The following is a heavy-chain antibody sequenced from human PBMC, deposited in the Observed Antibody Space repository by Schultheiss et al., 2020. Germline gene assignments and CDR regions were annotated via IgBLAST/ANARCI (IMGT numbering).Heavy chain of an antibody. D-gene: IGHD5-24*01. CDR1: GFTFSSYA. V-gene: IGHV3-23*01. Sequence: GGSLRLSCAASGFTFSSYAMSWVRQAPGKGLEWVSAISGSGGSTYYADSVKGRFTISRDNSKNTLYLQMNSLRAEDTAVYYCARGLGRWLQLLLGYWGQGTLVTVSS. CDR3: ARGLGRWLQLLLGY. CDR2: ISGSGGST. J-gene: IGHJ4*02.